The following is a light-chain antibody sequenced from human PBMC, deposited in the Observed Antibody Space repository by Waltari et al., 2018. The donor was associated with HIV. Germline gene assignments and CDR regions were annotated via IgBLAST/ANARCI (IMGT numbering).Light chain of an antibody. CDR3: NSRDSSDNYLNVV. V-gene: IGLV3-19*01. CDR1: SLRKYY. J-gene: IGLJ2*01. Sequence: SSELTQDPAVSVALGQTVRITCQGDSLRKYYTTWYQRKPGRAPILVIYVENPRPSGIPDRFSGSRSGNTASLTITGALAEDEADYFCNSRDSSDNYLNVVFGGGTKLTVL. CDR2: VEN.